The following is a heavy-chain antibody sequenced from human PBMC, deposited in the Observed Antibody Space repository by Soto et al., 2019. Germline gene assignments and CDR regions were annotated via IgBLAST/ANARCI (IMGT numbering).Heavy chain of an antibody. CDR3: ARHGMESFVDYYYYMDV. CDR2: IYPGDSDT. Sequence: GGSLKISCKGSGYSFTSYWIGWVRQMPGKSLEWMGIIYPGDSDTRYSPSFQGQVTISADKSISTAYLQWSSLKASDTAMYHCARHGMESFVDYYYYMDVSGQGTTVTVSS. D-gene: IGHD2-21*01. J-gene: IGHJ6*03. V-gene: IGHV5-51*01. CDR1: GYSFTSYW.